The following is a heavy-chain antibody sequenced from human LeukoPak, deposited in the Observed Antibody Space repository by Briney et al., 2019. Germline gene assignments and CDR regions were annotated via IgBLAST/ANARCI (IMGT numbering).Heavy chain of an antibody. CDR1: GYTFTSYG. CDR3: ARELRFLEWLRPDY. D-gene: IGHD3-3*01. Sequence: SVKVSCKASGYTFTSYGISWVRQAPGQGLEWMGRIIPIFGTANYAQKFQGRVTITTDESTSTAYMELSSLRSEDTAVYYCARELRFLEWLRPDYWGQGTLVTVSS. J-gene: IGHJ4*02. V-gene: IGHV1-69*05. CDR2: IIPIFGTA.